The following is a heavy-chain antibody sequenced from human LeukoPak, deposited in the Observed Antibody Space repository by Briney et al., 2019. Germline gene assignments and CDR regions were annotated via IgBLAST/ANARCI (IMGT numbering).Heavy chain of an antibody. CDR3: ARVQERNNWNDMEDDAFDI. J-gene: IGHJ3*02. V-gene: IGHV3-7*01. Sequence: GGSLRLSCAASGFTFSSYWMSWVRQAPGKGLEWVANIKQDGSEKYYVDSVKGRFTISRDNAKNSLYLQMNSLRAEDTAVYYCARVQERNNWNDMEDDAFDIWGQGTMVTVSS. CDR1: GFTFSSYW. CDR2: IKQDGSEK. D-gene: IGHD1-1*01.